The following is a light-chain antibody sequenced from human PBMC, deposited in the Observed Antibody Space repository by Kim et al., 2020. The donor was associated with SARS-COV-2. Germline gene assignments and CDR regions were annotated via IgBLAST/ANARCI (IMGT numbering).Light chain of an antibody. J-gene: IGLJ3*02. Sequence: SYELTQPPSVSVSPGQTASITCSGDKLGDQYACWYQQKPGQSPVLVIYQDSKRPPGIPERFSGSNSGNTATLTISGTQAMDEADYSCQAWDSSTFWVFGGGTQLTVL. CDR1: KLGDQY. CDR2: QDS. CDR3: QAWDSSTFWV. V-gene: IGLV3-1*01.